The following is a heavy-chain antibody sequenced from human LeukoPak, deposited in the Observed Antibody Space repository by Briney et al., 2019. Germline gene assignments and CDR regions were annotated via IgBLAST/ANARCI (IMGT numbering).Heavy chain of an antibody. CDR2: ISGSGETT. CDR1: GFTFYTVG. D-gene: IGHD6-19*01. CDR3: AKGGQWKFRFNYSPYYYMDV. V-gene: IGHV3-23*01. J-gene: IGHJ6*03. Sequence: GGSLRLSCAASGFTFYTVGMSLGPQAPGKGLEWVSAISGSGETTFYADSVKGRFTVSRDNSKNTLFLPMNSLRAGATAVYYCAKGGQWKFRFNYSPYYYMDVWGKGTTVTVSS.